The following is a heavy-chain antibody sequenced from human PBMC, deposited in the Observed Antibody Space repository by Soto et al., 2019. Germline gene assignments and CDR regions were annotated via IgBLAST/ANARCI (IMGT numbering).Heavy chain of an antibody. CDR3: ARRGGALGY. CDR2: ITGSGSTT. D-gene: IGHD3-16*01. CDR1: GFTFSSYA. Sequence: EVQLMESGGGLVQPGGSLRLSCAASGFTFSSYAMSWVRQAPGKGLEWVSVITGSGSTTYYADSVKGRFTISRDNSKNTLYLQMNSLRAEEKSVYDGARRGGALGYWGQGTLVTVSS. J-gene: IGHJ4*02. V-gene: IGHV3-23*01.